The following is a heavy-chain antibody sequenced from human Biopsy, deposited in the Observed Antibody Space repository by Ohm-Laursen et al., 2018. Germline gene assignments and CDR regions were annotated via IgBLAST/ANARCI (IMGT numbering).Heavy chain of an antibody. CDR3: ARGNEVMVTGPYFFGY. Sequence: SDTLSLTCAVSGVSISSYFWNWIRQPPGKGLEWIGDIYYSGSTKYNPSLKSRVTISVDMSKSQLSLKLTSVTTADTAVYYCARGNEVMVTGPYFFGYWGQGTLVIVSS. J-gene: IGHJ4*02. CDR2: IYYSGST. V-gene: IGHV4-59*07. CDR1: GVSISSYF. D-gene: IGHD2-21*02.